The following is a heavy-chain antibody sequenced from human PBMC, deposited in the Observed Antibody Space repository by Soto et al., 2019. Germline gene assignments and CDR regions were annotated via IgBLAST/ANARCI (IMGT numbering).Heavy chain of an antibody. CDR1: GFTFSSYA. CDR2: ISYDGSNK. D-gene: IGHD6-19*01. V-gene: IGHV3-30-3*01. Sequence: QVQLVESGGGVVQPGRSLRLSCAASGFTFSSYAMHWVRQAPGKGLEWVAVISYDGSNKYYADSVKGRFTISRDNSKNTLYLQMNSLRAEDTAVYYCARDAVGQWLVPPNLDPPTWGQGTLVTVSS. J-gene: IGHJ5*02. CDR3: ARDAVGQWLVPPNLDPPT.